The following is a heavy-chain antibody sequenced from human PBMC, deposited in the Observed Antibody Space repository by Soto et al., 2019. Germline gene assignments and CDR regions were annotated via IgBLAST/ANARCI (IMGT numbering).Heavy chain of an antibody. CDR1: GGTFSNYA. J-gene: IGHJ1*01. V-gene: IGHV1-69*12. D-gene: IGHD3-22*01. Sequence: QVQLVQSGAEVKKPGSSVKVSCKASGGTFSNYALDWVRQAPGQGLEWMGGIIPIFGTVRHAQNFQGRVTITADESPATAYVELGSLRYEDTAMYHCATGGERDYCDHSGWRWGQGTLVTVSS. CDR3: ATGGERDYCDHSGWR. CDR2: IIPIFGTV.